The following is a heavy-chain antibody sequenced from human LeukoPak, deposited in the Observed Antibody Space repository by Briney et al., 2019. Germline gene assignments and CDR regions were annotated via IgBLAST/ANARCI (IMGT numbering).Heavy chain of an antibody. CDR1: GYSFTSGHY. V-gene: IGHV4-38-2*01. Sequence: PSETLSLTCSDSGYSFTSGHYWGWIRQPPGKGLEWIANIYHTGSAHYNPSLKSRVTISVDTSKNQFSLKLSSVTAADAAVYYCARYCTSTTCILRGFDYWGQGTLVTVSS. D-gene: IGHD2-2*01. CDR3: ARYCTSTTCILRGFDY. J-gene: IGHJ4*02. CDR2: IYHTGSA.